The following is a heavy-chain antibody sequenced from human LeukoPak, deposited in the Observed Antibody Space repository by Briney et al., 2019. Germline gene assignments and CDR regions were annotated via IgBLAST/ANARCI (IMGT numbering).Heavy chain of an antibody. J-gene: IGHJ4*02. CDR1: GASISGSGYY. Sequence: SETLSLTCAVSGASISGSGYYLGWIRQPPGKGLEWIGNIYYTGSTYYNASLQSRVTISIDTSKNQFSLKLSSVTAADTAVYYCARDPGGVYDYIRFDYWGQGTLVTVSS. CDR3: ARDPGGVYDYIRFDY. CDR2: IYYTGST. V-gene: IGHV4-39*07. D-gene: IGHD5/OR15-5a*01.